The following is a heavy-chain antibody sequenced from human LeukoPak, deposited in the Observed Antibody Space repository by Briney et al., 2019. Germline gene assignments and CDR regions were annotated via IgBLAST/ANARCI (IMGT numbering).Heavy chain of an antibody. CDR2: IHTSGGT. J-gene: IGHJ6*03. D-gene: IGHD4-23*01. CDR3: ARGRSTVVTPNYYYYYCMDV. Sequence: PSETLSLTCTVSGGSISSSHWSWTRQPPGKGLEWIGNIHTSGGTNYSPSLKSRVTISLDTSRNQFSLKLSSVTAADTAVYYCARGRSTVVTPNYYYYYCMDVWGKGTTVTVSS. V-gene: IGHV4-4*09. CDR1: GGSISSSH.